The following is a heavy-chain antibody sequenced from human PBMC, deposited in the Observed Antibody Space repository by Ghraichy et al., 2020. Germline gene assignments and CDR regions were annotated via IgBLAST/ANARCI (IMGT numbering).Heavy chain of an antibody. CDR3: ARGQGTLRYFDWLPFDP. D-gene: IGHD3-9*01. V-gene: IGHV4-30-2*01. Sequence: SETLSLTCAVSGCSISSGGYSWSWIRQPPGKGLEWIGYIYHSGSTYSNPSLKSRVTISVDRSKNQFSLKLSSVTAADTAVYYCARGQGTLRYFDWLPFDPWGQGNRVTVSS. CDR1: GCSISSGGYS. J-gene: IGHJ5*02. CDR2: IYHSGST.